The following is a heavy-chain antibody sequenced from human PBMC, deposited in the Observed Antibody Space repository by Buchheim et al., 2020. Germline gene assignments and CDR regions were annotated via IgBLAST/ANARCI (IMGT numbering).Heavy chain of an antibody. CDR3: AHRRIRGRSWHGYSSGWYVEY. CDR2: IYWDDDK. D-gene: IGHD6-19*01. V-gene: IGHV2-5*02. J-gene: IGHJ4*02. Sequence: QITLKESGPTLVKPTQTLTLTCTFSGFSLSTSGVGVGWIRQPPGKALEWLALIYWDDDKRYSPSLKSRLTITKDTSKNQLFLTMTNMDPVDTATYYCAHRRIRGRSWHGYSSGWYVEYWGQGTL. CDR1: GFSLSTSGVG.